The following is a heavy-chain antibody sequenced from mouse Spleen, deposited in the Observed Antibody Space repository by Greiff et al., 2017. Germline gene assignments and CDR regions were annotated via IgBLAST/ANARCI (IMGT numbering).Heavy chain of an antibody. V-gene: IGHV1-64*01. D-gene: IGHD1-1*01. CDR1: GYTFTSYW. J-gene: IGHJ2*01. CDR2: IHPNSGST. Sequence: QVQLQQPGAELVKPGASVKLSCKASGYTFTSYWMHWVKQRPGQGLEWIGMIHPNSGSTNYNEKFKSKATLTVDKSSSTAYMQLSSLTSEDSAVYFCGRWRINTVVAPDYWGQGTTLTVSS. CDR3: GRWRINTVVAPDY.